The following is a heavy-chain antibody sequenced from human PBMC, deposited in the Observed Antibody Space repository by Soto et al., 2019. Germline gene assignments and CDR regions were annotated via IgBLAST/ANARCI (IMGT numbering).Heavy chain of an antibody. CDR1: EFPFSNGC. J-gene: IGHJ4*02. CDR2: IKSETDGGTT. D-gene: IGHD3-22*01. CDR3: AALTMILGHEDY. V-gene: IGHV3-15*01. Sequence: PXVSLRISCADSEFPFSNGCMNCARHAPGKGLEWVGLIKSETDGGTTGYASPVKGRFTVSRNDSKNTLYLQMNSLPTEDTAVYYWAALTMILGHEDYWGQGPRGTVAS.